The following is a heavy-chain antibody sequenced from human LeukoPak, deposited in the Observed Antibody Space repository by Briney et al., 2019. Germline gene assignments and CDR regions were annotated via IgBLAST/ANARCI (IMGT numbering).Heavy chain of an antibody. D-gene: IGHD2-2*01. CDR1: GLTFSSYG. V-gene: IGHV3-30*03. Sequence: GGSLRLSCAASGLTFSSYGMHWVRQAPGKGLEWVAVISYDGTIRNYADSVKGRFTISRDNSKNTLYLQMNSLTAEDTALYYCARGGCSSTTCYLANPWGQGTLVTVSS. CDR3: ARGGCSSTTCYLANP. CDR2: ISYDGTIR. J-gene: IGHJ5*02.